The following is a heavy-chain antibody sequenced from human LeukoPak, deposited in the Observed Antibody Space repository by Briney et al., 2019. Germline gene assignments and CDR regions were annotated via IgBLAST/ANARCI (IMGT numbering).Heavy chain of an antibody. D-gene: IGHD6-19*01. V-gene: IGHV4-61*02. J-gene: IGHJ4*02. CDR1: GGSISSGSYY. CDR2: IYTSGST. CDR3: ATTRLGWYATLDY. Sequence: SETLSLTCTVSGGSISSGSYYWSWIRQPAGKGLEWIGRIYTSGSTNYNPSLKSRVTISVDTSKNQFSLRLTSVTASDTAIYYCATTRLGWYATLDYWGQGTLVTVSS.